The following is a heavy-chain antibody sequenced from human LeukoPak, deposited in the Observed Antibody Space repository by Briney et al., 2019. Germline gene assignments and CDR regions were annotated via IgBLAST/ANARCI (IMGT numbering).Heavy chain of an antibody. CDR3: ARGAGYYDSSGYYY. CDR2: MNPNSGNT. J-gene: IGHJ4*02. Sequence: ASVKVSCKASGYTFTSYDINWVRQATGQGLERMGWMNPNSGNTGYAQKFQGRVTITRNTSISTAYMELSSLRSEDTAVYYCARGAGYYDSSGYYYWGQGTLVTVSS. V-gene: IGHV1-8*03. D-gene: IGHD3-22*01. CDR1: GYTFTSYD.